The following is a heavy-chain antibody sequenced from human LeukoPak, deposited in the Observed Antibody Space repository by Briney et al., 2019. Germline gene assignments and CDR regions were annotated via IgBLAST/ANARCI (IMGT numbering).Heavy chain of an antibody. J-gene: IGHJ4*02. V-gene: IGHV3-53*01. CDR1: GFTVSSNY. CDR3: ARVSPNFGDYHLDY. Sequence: GGSLRLSCAASGFTVSSNYMSWVRKAPGKGLEWVSVIFSGGSTYYADSVNGRFTISRDKSKTTLYLQMNSRRAGDTAVYYCARVSPNFGDYHLDYWGQGTLVAVSS. CDR2: IFSGGST. D-gene: IGHD4-17*01.